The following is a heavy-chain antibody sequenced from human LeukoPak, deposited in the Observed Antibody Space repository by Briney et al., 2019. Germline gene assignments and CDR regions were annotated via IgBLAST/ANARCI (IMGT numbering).Heavy chain of an antibody. CDR2: IYYSGST. J-gene: IGHJ5*02. V-gene: IGHV4-59*01. Sequence: PSETLSLTCTVSGGSISSYYWSWIRQPPGKGLEWIGYIYYSGSTNYNPSLKSRVTISVDTSKNQFSLKLSSVTAADTAVYYCARVLRYFDWLPYNWSDPWGQGTLVTVSS. CDR1: GGSISSYY. CDR3: ARVLRYFDWLPYNWSDP. D-gene: IGHD3-9*01.